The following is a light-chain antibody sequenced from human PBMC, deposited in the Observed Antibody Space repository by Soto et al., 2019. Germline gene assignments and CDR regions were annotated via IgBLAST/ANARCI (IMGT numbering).Light chain of an antibody. CDR1: QSVSSN. CDR3: QQYTTSPWT. Sequence: EIVMTQSPATLSLSPGERATLSCRASQSVSSNLAWYQKKPGQSPRLLIYETSERASGVPDRFSGSGSGTDFNLTISRLETEDFAVYYCQQYTTSPWTFGQGTKVDIK. V-gene: IGKV3D-15*02. J-gene: IGKJ1*01. CDR2: ETS.